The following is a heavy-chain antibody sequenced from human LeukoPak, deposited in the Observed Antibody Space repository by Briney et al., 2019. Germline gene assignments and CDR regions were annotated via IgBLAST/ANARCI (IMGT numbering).Heavy chain of an antibody. CDR1: GFTFSSYS. J-gene: IGHJ4*02. CDR2: ISSSSSYI. D-gene: IGHD6-19*01. CDR3: AREVQSSGWYEPFDY. Sequence: GGSLRLSCAASGFTFSSYSMNWVRQAPGKGLEWVSSISSSSSYIYYADSVKGRFTISRDNAKNSLYLQMNSLRAEDTAVYYCAREVQSSGWYEPFDYWGQGTLVTVSS. V-gene: IGHV3-21*01.